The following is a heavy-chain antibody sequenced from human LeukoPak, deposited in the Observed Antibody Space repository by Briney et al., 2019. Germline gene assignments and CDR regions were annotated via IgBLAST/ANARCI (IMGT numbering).Heavy chain of an antibody. D-gene: IGHD3/OR15-3a*01. V-gene: IGHV3-74*03. CDR2: ISPDGNSA. CDR1: GFTFNRNW. J-gene: IGHJ6*02. CDR3: VSLDGVYYYHMDV. Sequence: GGPLRLSCAASGFTFNRNWMHWVRQAPGKGLVWVSRISPDGNSATYADSVKGRFTISRDNAKNTLYLQMNSLRAEDSAVYYCVSLDGVYYYHMDVWGQGTTVIVSS.